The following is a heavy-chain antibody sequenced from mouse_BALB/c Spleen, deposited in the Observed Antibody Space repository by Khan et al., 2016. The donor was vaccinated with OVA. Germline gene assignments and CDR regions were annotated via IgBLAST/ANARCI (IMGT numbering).Heavy chain of an antibody. D-gene: IGHD1-1*01. CDR2: ISSGGSYT. Sequence: EVHLVESGGDLVKPGGSLKLSCAASGFTFSTYGMSWVRQTPDKRLEWVATISSGGSYTYYPDNVKGRFTISRDNAKNTLYLQMSSLKSEDTAMYYCARLAYYYNSEGFAYWGQGTLVTVSA. J-gene: IGHJ3*01. CDR3: ARLAYYYNSEGFAY. CDR1: GFTFSTYG. V-gene: IGHV5-6*01.